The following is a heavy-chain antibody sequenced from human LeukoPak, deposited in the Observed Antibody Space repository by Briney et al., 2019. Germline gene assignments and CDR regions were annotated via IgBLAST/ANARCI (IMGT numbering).Heavy chain of an antibody. D-gene: IGHD1-26*01. J-gene: IGHJ4*02. CDR2: IIPIFGTA. V-gene: IGHV1-69*13. Sequence: SVKVSCKASGGTFSSYAISWVRQAPGQGLEWMGGIIPIFGTANYAQKFQGRVTITADESTSTAYMELSSLRSEDTAVYYCARAVGATGTSDYWGQGTLVTVSS. CDR3: ARAVGATGTSDY. CDR1: GGTFSSYA.